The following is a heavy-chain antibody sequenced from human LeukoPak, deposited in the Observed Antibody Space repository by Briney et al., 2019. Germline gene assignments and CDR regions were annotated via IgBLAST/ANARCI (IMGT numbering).Heavy chain of an antibody. CDR3: ARDLRNYYDSSGYYLDY. V-gene: IGHV3-21*01. Sequence: GGSLRLSRAASGFTFSSYNMNWVRQAPGKGLEWVSFISSGSSYIKYADSVKGRFTISRDNAKNSLFLQMNSLRAEDTAVYYCARDLRNYYDSSGYYLDYWGQGTLVTVSS. CDR1: GFTFSSYN. J-gene: IGHJ4*02. CDR2: ISSGSSYI. D-gene: IGHD3-22*01.